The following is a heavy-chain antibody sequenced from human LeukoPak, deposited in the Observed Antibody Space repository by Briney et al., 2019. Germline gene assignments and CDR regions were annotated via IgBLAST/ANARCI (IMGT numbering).Heavy chain of an antibody. Sequence: SETLSLTCTVSGGSISSYYWSWIRQPPGKGLEWIGYIYYSGSTNYNPSLKSRVTISVDTSKNQFSLKLSSVTAADTAVYYCARGYSSSWKIYYYYYYMDVWGKGTTVTVSS. CDR2: IYYSGST. CDR3: ARGYSSSWKIYYYYYYMDV. J-gene: IGHJ6*03. D-gene: IGHD6-13*01. V-gene: IGHV4-59*01. CDR1: GGSISSYY.